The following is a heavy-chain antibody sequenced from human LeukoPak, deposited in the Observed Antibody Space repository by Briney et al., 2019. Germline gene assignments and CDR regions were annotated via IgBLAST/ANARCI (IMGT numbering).Heavy chain of an antibody. V-gene: IGHV1-2*02. D-gene: IGHD2-21*02. CDR2: VNPNSGGT. CDR1: GYTFSGYY. J-gene: IGHJ4*02. CDR3: ARAYCGGNCSPGGF. Sequence: ASVKVSCKASGYTFSGYYIHWVRQTPGQGLEWMGWVNPNSGGTNYAQKFQGRVTMTRDTSISTAYMELSRLGSDDTAVYYCARAYCGGNCSPGGFWGQGTLVTVSS.